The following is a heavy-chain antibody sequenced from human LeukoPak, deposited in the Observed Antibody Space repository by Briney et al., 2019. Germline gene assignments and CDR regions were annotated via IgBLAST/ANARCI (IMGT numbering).Heavy chain of an antibody. J-gene: IGHJ4*02. D-gene: IGHD6-13*01. CDR1: GFIFSNYS. V-gene: IGHV3-48*02. CDR2: ISGSSSTI. CDR3: ARGSGSSSWRIDY. Sequence: PGGSLRVSCEASGFIFSNYSMNWVRQAPGKGLERVSYISGSSSTINYADSVKGRFTISRDNAKNSLYLQMDSLRDEDTAMYYCARGSGSSSWRIDYWGQGTLVTVSS.